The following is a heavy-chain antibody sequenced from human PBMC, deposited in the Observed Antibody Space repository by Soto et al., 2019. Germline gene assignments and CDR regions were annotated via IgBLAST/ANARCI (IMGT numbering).Heavy chain of an antibody. CDR3: AKDRGSGSGSLYGMDV. CDR2: VSGNGGST. D-gene: IGHD3-10*01. V-gene: IGHV3-23*01. CDR1: GFTFSSYA. Sequence: GGSLRLSCAASGFTFSSYAMNWVRQAPGKGLEWVSVVSGNGGSTYYADSVKGRFSISRDNSKDTLYLQMSSLRAEDTAVYYCAKDRGSGSGSLYGMDVWGQGTTVTVSS. J-gene: IGHJ6*02.